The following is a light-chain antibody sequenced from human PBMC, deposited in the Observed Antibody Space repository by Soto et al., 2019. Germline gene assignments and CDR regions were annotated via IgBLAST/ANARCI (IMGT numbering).Light chain of an antibody. CDR3: ASYGGRDDMI. J-gene: IGLJ2*01. CDR1: SSDVGGYDR. V-gene: IGLV2-8*01. Sequence: QSALTQPPSASGSPGQSVTISCTGTSSDVGGYDRVSWFQQHPGKAPKLIIYGVTDRFSGVPDRFSGSKSGNTASLTVSGLQAEDEADYYCASYGGRDDMIFGGGTKVTVL. CDR2: GVT.